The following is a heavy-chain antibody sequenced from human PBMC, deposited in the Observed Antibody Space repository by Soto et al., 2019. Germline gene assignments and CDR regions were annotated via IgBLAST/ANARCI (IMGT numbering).Heavy chain of an antibody. V-gene: IGHV4-34*01. Sequence: QVQLQQWGAGLLKPSETLSLTCAVYGGSFSGYYWSWIRQPPGKGLEWIGEINHSGSTNYNPSLKSRVTISVDTSKNQFSPKLSSVTAADTAVYYCARKGSGWSGSRYFDYWGQGTLVTVSS. D-gene: IGHD6-19*01. CDR1: GGSFSGYY. CDR3: ARKGSGWSGSRYFDY. CDR2: INHSGST. J-gene: IGHJ4*02.